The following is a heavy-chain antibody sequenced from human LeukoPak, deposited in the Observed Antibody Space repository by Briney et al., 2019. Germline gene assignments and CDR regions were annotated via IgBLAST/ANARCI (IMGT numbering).Heavy chain of an antibody. CDR1: GFTFSNYG. V-gene: IGHV3-23*01. J-gene: IGHJ4*02. CDR2: ITGNGGNR. D-gene: IGHD5-12*01. CDR3: ARGPSGYHNT. Sequence: GGSLRLSCAASGFTFSNYGMNWVRQAPGKGLEWVSGITGNGGNRYYADSVKGRFTISRDNSKNTLYLQMNSLRAEDTAVYYCARGPSGYHNTGGQGTLVTVSS.